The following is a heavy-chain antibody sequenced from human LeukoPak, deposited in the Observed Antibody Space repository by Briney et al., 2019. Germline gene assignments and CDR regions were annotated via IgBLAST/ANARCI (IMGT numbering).Heavy chain of an antibody. D-gene: IGHD6-13*01. V-gene: IGHV3-53*01. CDR2: IYSGGST. J-gene: IGHJ4*02. Sequence: GGSLRLSCAASGFTVSSNYMSWVRQAPGKGLEWVSVIYSGGSTYYADSVKGRFTISRDNSKNTLYLQMNSLKTEDTAVYYCTRGLVMRPYSSSWYYFDYWGQGTLVTVSS. CDR3: TRGLVMRPYSSSWYYFDY. CDR1: GFTVSSNY.